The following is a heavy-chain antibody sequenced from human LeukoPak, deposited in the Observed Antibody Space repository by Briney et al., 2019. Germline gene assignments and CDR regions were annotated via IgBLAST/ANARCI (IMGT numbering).Heavy chain of an antibody. CDR2: ISASGGST. D-gene: IGHD2-2*01. Sequence: GGSLRLSCAVSGFTFKNYAMYWVRQAPGKGLQWVSGISASGGSTSLADSVKGRFSISRDNSRNTLYLEMSSLRGEDTAVYYCAKDRFCTSIGCSGGTASDMWGQGTSVTVSS. V-gene: IGHV3-23*01. J-gene: IGHJ3*02. CDR1: GFTFKNYA. CDR3: AKDRFCTSIGCSGGTASDM.